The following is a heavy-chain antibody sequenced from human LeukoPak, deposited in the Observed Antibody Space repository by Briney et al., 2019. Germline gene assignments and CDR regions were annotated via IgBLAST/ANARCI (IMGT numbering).Heavy chain of an antibody. J-gene: IGHJ6*03. CDR1: GGSISSYY. V-gene: IGHV4-59*01. D-gene: IGHD3-10*01. CDR2: IYYSGST. Sequence: SGTLSLTCTGSGGSISSYYWSWIRQPPGKGLEWIGYIYYSGSTNYNPSLKSRVTISVDTSKNQSSLKLRSVTAAATAVYYCARVRGSGNYYSYYMDVSGKGTTVTISS. CDR3: ARVRGSGNYYSYYMDV.